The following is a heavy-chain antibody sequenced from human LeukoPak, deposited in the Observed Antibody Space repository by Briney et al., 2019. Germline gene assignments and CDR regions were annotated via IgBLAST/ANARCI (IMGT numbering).Heavy chain of an antibody. V-gene: IGHV1-69*04. J-gene: IGHJ4*02. CDR3: ARGDYYDSSGYYQY. CDR2: IIPILGIA. D-gene: IGHD3-22*01. Sequence: SVKVSCKASGGTFSSYAISWVRQAPGQGLEWMGRIIPILGIANYAQKFQGRVTITADKSTSTAYMELSSLRSEDTAVYYCARGDYYDSSGYYQYWGQGTLVTVSS. CDR1: GGTFSSYA.